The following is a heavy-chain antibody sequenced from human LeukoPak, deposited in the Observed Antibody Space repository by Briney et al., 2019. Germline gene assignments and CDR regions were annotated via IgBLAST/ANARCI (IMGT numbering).Heavy chain of an antibody. CDR1: GFTFSTYW. J-gene: IGHJ4*02. V-gene: IGHV3-74*01. Sequence: GGSLRLSCAASGFTFSTYWMHWVRQAPGKGLVWLSCINNDGSSATYADSVKGRFTISRDNAKNTLYLQMNSLRAEDTAVYYCARAPDKIGSCSGTTCPSWGQGTLVTVSS. D-gene: IGHD2-2*01. CDR2: INNDGSSA. CDR3: ARAPDKIGSCSGTTCPS.